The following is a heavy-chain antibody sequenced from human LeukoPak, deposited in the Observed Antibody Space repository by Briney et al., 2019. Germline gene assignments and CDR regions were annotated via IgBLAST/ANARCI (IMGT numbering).Heavy chain of an antibody. J-gene: IGHJ1*01. V-gene: IGHV4-59*01. Sequence: SETLSLTCTVSDDSISDYYRGWIRQPPGKGLEWIGYFHNSGTSTYNPSLKSRVTISADTSKNQFSLKLSSVTAADTAVYYCARHVGATWADFQHWGQGTLVTVSS. CDR3: ARHVGATWADFQH. CDR1: DDSISDYY. D-gene: IGHD1-26*01. CDR2: FHNSGTS.